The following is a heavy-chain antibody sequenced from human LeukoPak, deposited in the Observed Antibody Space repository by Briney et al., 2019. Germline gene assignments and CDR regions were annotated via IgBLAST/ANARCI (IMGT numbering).Heavy chain of an antibody. D-gene: IGHD4-17*01. J-gene: IGHJ4*02. V-gene: IGHV1-2*02. CDR1: GYTFTGYY. Sequence: ASVKVSCKAPGYTFTGYYMHWVRQAPGQGREWMGWINPNSGGTNYAQKFQGRVTMTRDTSISTAYMELSRLRSDDTAVYYCARVPGDYEDNFDYWGQGTLVTVSS. CDR3: ARVPGDYEDNFDY. CDR2: INPNSGGT.